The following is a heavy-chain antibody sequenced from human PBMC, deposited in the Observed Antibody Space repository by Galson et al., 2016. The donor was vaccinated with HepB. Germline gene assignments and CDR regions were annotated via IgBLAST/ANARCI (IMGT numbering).Heavy chain of an antibody. J-gene: IGHJ3*01. Sequence: SLRLSCAASGFKFSNFWMHWVRHVPGKGLLWVSRISSDGSFTTYADSVKGRFTVSRDNMRNTLFLKMDDLRAEDTATYFCTRQEVTSYSDAFDLWGQGTRVAVSS. D-gene: IGHD2-21*01. CDR2: ISSDGSFT. CDR3: TRQEVTSYSDAFDL. V-gene: IGHV3-74*03. CDR1: GFKFSNFW.